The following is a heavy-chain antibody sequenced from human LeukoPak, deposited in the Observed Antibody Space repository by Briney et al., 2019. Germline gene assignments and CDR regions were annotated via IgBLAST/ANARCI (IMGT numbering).Heavy chain of an antibody. J-gene: IGHJ5*02. CDR3: AKDVSPMVRGVNWFDP. CDR2: ISGSGGST. Sequence: GGSLRLSCAASGFTFSTFAMIWVRQPPGKGLEWVSAISGSGGSTYYADSVKGRFTISRDNSKNTLYLQMNSLRAEDTAVYYCAKDVSPMVRGVNWFDPWGQGTLVTVSS. D-gene: IGHD3-10*01. V-gene: IGHV3-23*01. CDR1: GFTFSTFA.